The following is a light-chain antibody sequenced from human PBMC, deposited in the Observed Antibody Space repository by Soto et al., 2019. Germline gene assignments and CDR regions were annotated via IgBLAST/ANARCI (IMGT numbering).Light chain of an antibody. CDR3: QVWDSSTAVV. Sequence: SSELTQPLSVSVALGQTARITCGGNNIGSKNVHWYQQKPGQAPVLVIYRYSNRPSGIPERFSGSNSGNTATLTISRAQAGDEADYYCQVWDSSTAVVFGGGTKLTVL. CDR1: NIGSKN. V-gene: IGLV3-9*01. CDR2: RYS. J-gene: IGLJ2*01.